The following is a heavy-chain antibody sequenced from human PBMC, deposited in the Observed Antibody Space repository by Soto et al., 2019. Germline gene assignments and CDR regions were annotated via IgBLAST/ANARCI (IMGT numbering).Heavy chain of an antibody. CDR1: GYTFTSYG. J-gene: IGHJ4*02. Sequence: GASVKVSCKASGYTFTSYGISWVRQAPGQGLEWMGWISAYNGNTNYAQKLQGRVTMTTDTSTSTAYMELRSLRSDDTAVYYCASNRYGRGSGSSYYFDYWGQGTLVTVSS. CDR2: ISAYNGNT. V-gene: IGHV1-18*01. CDR3: ASNRYGRGSGSSYYFDY. D-gene: IGHD3-10*01.